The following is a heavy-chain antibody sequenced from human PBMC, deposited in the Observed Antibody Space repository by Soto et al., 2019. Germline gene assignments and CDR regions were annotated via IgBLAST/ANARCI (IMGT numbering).Heavy chain of an antibody. Sequence: GGSLRLSCAASGFAVSANYVSWVRQAPGKGLEWVSLIYTDGTTYYADSVKGRFTFSRDNSKNSLYLQMNSLRAEDTALYYCAKDIVPTLEYSSSGSGGAFDIWGQGTMVT. V-gene: IGHV3-53*01. CDR2: IYTDGTT. D-gene: IGHD6-13*01. J-gene: IGHJ3*02. CDR1: GFAVSANY. CDR3: AKDIVPTLEYSSSGSGGAFDI.